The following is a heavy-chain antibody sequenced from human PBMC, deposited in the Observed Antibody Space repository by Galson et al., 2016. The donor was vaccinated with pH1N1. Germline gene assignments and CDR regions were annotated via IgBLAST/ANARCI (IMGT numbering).Heavy chain of an antibody. J-gene: IGHJ3*02. D-gene: IGHD3-10*01. V-gene: IGHV3-20*04. CDR3: VRKNYGDAFDI. Sequence: SLRLSCAASGFTFNGYGMNWVRQAPGKGLEWVSGVIWNGGSPGYTDSVKGRFTISRDNAKKSLYLQLNSLKAEDPAVYYCVRKNYGDAFDIWGRGTMVTVSS. CDR1: GFTFNGYG. CDR2: VIWNGGSP.